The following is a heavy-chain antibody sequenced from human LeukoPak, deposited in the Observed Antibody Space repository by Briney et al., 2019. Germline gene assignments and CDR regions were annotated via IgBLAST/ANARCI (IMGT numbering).Heavy chain of an antibody. Sequence: ASVKVSCKASGYTFTSYYMHWVRQAPGQGLEWMGIINTSGGSTSYARKFQGRVTMTRDTSTRTVYMELSSLRSEDTAVYYCARADSSGYHAPCDYWGQGTLVTVSS. J-gene: IGHJ4*02. D-gene: IGHD3-22*01. CDR2: INTSGGST. V-gene: IGHV1-46*01. CDR1: GYTFTSYY. CDR3: ARADSSGYHAPCDY.